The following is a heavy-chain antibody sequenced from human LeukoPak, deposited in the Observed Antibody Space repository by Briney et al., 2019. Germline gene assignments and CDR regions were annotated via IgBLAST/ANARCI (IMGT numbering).Heavy chain of an antibody. V-gene: IGHV3-74*01. Sequence: GGSLRLSCAASGFTFSSYWMHWVRQAPGKGLLWVSRINSDGSSTSYADSVKGRFTISRDNAKNTLYLQMNSLRAEDTAVYYCARVGGSYYFDYWGQGTLVTVSS. D-gene: IGHD1-26*01. CDR2: INSDGSST. CDR1: GFTFSSYW. J-gene: IGHJ4*02. CDR3: ARVGGSYYFDY.